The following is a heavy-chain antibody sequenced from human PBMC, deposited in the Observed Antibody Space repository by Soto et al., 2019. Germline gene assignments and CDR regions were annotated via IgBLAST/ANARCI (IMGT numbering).Heavy chain of an antibody. Sequence: PSETLSLTCTVSGGSITSNAYYWGWIRQPPGKGLEWLGYIYYSGSASYNPSLKSRVTMSVDTSKNQFSLKLSSVTAADTAVYYCARRPKRGSFAWCFDYWGQGTLVTAPQ. V-gene: IGHV4-39*01. CDR3: ARRPKRGSFAWCFDY. CDR2: IYYSGSA. J-gene: IGHJ4*02. D-gene: IGHD1-26*01. CDR1: GGSITSNAYY.